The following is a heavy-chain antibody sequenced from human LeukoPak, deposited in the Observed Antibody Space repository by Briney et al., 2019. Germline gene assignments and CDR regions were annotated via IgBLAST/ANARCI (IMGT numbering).Heavy chain of an antibody. J-gene: IGHJ5*02. CDR2: MNPNSGNT. CDR3: ARETGGFDP. CDR1: GYTFTTYD. V-gene: IGHV1-8*01. Sequence: GASVKVSCKSSGYTFTTYDISWVRQATGQGLEWMGWMNPNSGNTGYAQKFQGRVTMTRNTSISTAYMELSRLRSDDTAVYYCARETGGFDPWGQGTLVTVSS. D-gene: IGHD3-16*01.